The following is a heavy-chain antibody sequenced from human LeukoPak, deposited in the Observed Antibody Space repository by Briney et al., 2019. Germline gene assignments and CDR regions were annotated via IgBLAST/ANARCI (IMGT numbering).Heavy chain of an antibody. V-gene: IGHV3-23*01. CDR3: AREMYSGAAAGDIDY. CDR1: GFTFSSYA. D-gene: IGHD6-13*01. J-gene: IGHJ4*02. Sequence: GGSLRLSCAASGFTFSSYAMSWVRQAPGKGLEWVSAISGSGGSTYYADSVKGRFTISRDNSKNTLYPQMNSLRAEDTAVYYCAREMYSGAAAGDIDYWGQGTLVTVSS. CDR2: ISGSGGST.